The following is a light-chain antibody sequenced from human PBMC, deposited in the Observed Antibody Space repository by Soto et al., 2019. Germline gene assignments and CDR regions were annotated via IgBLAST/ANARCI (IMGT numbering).Light chain of an antibody. J-gene: IGLJ3*02. CDR3: QTWGTGIRV. CDR1: SGHSSFA. Sequence: QPVLTQSPSASASLGASVKLTCTLSSGHSSFAIAWHQQQPEKGPRYLMKVNSDGSHNKGDGIPDRFSGSSSGAARYLTISSLQSEDEADYYCQTWGTGIRVFGGGTKLTVL. CDR2: VNSDGSH. V-gene: IGLV4-69*01.